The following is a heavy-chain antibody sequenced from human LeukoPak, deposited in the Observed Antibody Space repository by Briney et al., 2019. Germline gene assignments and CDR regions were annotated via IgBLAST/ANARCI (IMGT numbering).Heavy chain of an antibody. CDR2: IYYSGST. CDR1: NGSISSYGYY. D-gene: IGHD6-13*01. J-gene: IGHJ6*02. CDR3: ARAGKEQQLYYYYGMDV. Sequence: PSETLSLTCSVSNGSISSYGYYWSWIRQPPGKGLEWIGYIYYSGSTNYNPSLKSRVIISVDTSKNQFSLKLSSVTAADTAVYYCARAGKEQQLYYYYGMDVWGQGTTVTVSS. V-gene: IGHV4-61*08.